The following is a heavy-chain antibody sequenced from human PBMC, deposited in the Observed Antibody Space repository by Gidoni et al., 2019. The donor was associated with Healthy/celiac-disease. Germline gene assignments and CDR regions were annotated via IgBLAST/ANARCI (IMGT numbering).Heavy chain of an antibody. CDR3: ARDTGDGFWSGFLSGLDY. D-gene: IGHD3-3*01. V-gene: IGHV1-2*02. J-gene: IGHJ4*02. Sequence: QVQLVQSGAEVKKPGASVKVSCKASGYTFTGTSMHWVRQAPGQGLEWMGWINPNSGCTNYAQKFQGRVTMTRDTSISTGYMELSRLRSDDTAVYYCARDTGDGFWSGFLSGLDYWGQGTLVTVSS. CDR2: INPNSGCT. CDR1: GYTFTGTS.